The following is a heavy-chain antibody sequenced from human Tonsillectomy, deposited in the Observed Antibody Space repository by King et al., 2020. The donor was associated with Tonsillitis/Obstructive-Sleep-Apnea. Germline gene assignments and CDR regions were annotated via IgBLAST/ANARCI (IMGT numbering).Heavy chain of an antibody. CDR2: IDWDDDK. CDR1: GFSLSTSGMC. D-gene: IGHD3-3*01. J-gene: IGHJ3*02. V-gene: IGHV2-70*11. CDR3: ARLRDFWSGYDDAFDM. Sequence: VTLKESGPALVKPTQTLTLTCTFSGFSLSTSGMCMSWIRQPPGKALEWLARIDWDDDKYYSTSLKTRLAISKDTSKNQVVLTMTNVDPVDTATYYRARLRDFWSGYDDAFDMWGQGTMVTVSS.